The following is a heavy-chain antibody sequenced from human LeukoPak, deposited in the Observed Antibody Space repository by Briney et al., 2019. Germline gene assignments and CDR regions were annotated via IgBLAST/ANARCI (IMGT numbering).Heavy chain of an antibody. CDR3: AKSRAYYYDSSGLNY. J-gene: IGHJ4*02. D-gene: IGHD3-22*01. V-gene: IGHV3-30*18. Sequence: GRSLRLSCAASGFTFSSYGMHWVRQAPGKGLEWVAVISYDVSNKYYADSVKGRFTISRDNSKNTPYLQMNSLRAEDTAVYYCAKSRAYYYDSSGLNYWGQGTLVTVSS. CDR1: GFTFSSYG. CDR2: ISYDVSNK.